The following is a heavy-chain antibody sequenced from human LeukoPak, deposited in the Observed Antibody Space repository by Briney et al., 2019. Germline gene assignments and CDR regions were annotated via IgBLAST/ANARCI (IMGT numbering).Heavy chain of an antibody. J-gene: IGHJ4*02. CDR1: GFSVSSNY. Sequence: GGSLRLSCAASGFSVSSNYMNWVRQAPGKGLEWVSITYNVGTTYYTDSVKGRFTISRDNSKNTLYLQMNSLRADDAAVYYCARGYGSGSYYFWGQGTLVTVSS. CDR3: ARGYGSGSYYF. D-gene: IGHD3-10*01. V-gene: IGHV3-66*01. CDR2: TYNVGTT.